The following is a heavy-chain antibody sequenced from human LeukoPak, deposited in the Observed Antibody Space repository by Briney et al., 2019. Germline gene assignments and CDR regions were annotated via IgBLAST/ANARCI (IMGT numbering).Heavy chain of an antibody. CDR1: GFAFSTSE. CDR3: ARDYDISSGAMDV. Sequence: GGSLRLSCVASGFAFSTSEMNWVRQAPGKGLEWVPYISSSGTTISYADSVRGRFIISRDNAKNSLYLQMNSLRAEDTSIYYCARDYDISSGAMDVWGKGTTVTVSS. V-gene: IGHV3-48*03. CDR2: ISSSGTTI. D-gene: IGHD3-9*01. J-gene: IGHJ6*04.